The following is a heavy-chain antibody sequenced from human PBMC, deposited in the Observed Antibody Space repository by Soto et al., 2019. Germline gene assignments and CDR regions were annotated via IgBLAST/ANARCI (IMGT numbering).Heavy chain of an antibody. Sequence: PGGSLRLSCAASGFTFSSYSMNWVRQAPGKGLEWVSSISSSSSYIYYADSVKGRFTISRDNAKNSLYLQMNSLRAEDTAVYYCARDENQLVLFDYWGQGTLVTVPS. D-gene: IGHD6-6*01. CDR3: ARDENQLVLFDY. CDR1: GFTFSSYS. CDR2: ISSSSSYI. J-gene: IGHJ4*02. V-gene: IGHV3-21*01.